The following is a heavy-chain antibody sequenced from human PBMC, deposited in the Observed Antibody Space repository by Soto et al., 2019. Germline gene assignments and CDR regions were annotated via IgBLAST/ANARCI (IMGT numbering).Heavy chain of an antibody. D-gene: IGHD2-2*01. CDR1: GGSISSGGYY. J-gene: IGHJ4*02. CDR3: ARGSRTPFDY. V-gene: IGHV4-31*03. Sequence: SETLSLTCTVSGGSISSGGYYWSWIRQHPGKGLEWIGYIYYSGSTYYNPSLKSRVTISVDTSKNQFSLKLSSVTAADTAVYYCARGSRTPFDYWGQGTLVTVSS. CDR2: IYYSGST.